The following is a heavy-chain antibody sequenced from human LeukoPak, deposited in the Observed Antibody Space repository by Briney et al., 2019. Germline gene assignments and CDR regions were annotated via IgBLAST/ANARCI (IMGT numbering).Heavy chain of an antibody. CDR3: ASHCSSTSCYRYFDY. CDR2: IDPSDSYT. V-gene: IGHV5-10-1*01. J-gene: IGHJ4*02. Sequence: GESLKISCKVSGYSFTSYWSSWVRQMPGKGLEWMGRIDPSDSYTNYSPSFQGHVTISADKSISTAYLQWSSLKASDTAMYYCASHCSSTSCYRYFDYWGQGTLVTVSS. D-gene: IGHD2-2*01. CDR1: GYSFTSYW.